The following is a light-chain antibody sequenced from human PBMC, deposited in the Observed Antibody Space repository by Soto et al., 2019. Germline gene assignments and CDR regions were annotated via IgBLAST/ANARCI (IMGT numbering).Light chain of an antibody. CDR1: QNVISNY. CDR2: GAS. J-gene: IGKJ1*01. CDR3: QQYGASPPT. Sequence: EIVLTQSPGTLSLSPGERATLSCRASQNVISNYLAWYQQKPGQAPRLLIYGASSRATGIPDRFSGSGSGTDFTLTISRLEREDFAVFYCQQYGASPPTFGQGTKVEIK. V-gene: IGKV3-20*01.